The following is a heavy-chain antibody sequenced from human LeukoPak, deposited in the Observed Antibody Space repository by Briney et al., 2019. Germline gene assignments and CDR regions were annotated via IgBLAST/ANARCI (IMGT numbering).Heavy chain of an antibody. CDR1: GFTFSNYA. CDR3: ARDSTYYYESGSSGPHCFDN. Sequence: GGSLRLSCAASGFTFSNYAMHWVRQAPGKGLEWVSIISSGGSFQYYADPVKGRFTISSDNSKNTLYLQLNSLRGEDTAIYYCARDSTYYYESGSSGPHCFDNWGQGTLVTVSS. CDR2: ISSGGSFQ. V-gene: IGHV3-30*01. J-gene: IGHJ4*02. D-gene: IGHD3-10*01.